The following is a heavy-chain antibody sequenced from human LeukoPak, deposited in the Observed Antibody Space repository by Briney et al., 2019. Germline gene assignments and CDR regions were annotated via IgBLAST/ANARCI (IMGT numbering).Heavy chain of an antibody. V-gene: IGHV3-30*04. CDR1: GFTFSSYA. J-gene: IGHJ4*02. CDR3: ARARPSMWIDY. Sequence: GGSLRLSCAASGFTFSSYAMYWVRQAPGKGPEWVAVISYDGSDKFYADSVKGRFTISRDSSKNTLYLQMNSLRPEDTAVYYCARARPSMWIDYWGLGTLVTVSS. CDR2: ISYDGSDK. D-gene: IGHD5-12*01.